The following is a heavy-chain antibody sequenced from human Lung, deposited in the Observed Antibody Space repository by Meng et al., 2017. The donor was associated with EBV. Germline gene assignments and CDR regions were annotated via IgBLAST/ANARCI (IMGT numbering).Heavy chain of an antibody. CDR1: GDSISSSNW. J-gene: IGHJ4*02. D-gene: IGHD6-19*01. V-gene: IGHV4-4*02. Sequence: QGPLQEWGAGLVKPSGTRSLSCAVSGDSISSSNWWGWVRQPPGKGLEWIGEIYHSGSTNYNPSLKSRVTISVDKSKNQFSLKLSSVTAADTAVYYCAKEGGSGPLDYWGQGTLVTVSS. CDR2: IYHSGST. CDR3: AKEGGSGPLDY.